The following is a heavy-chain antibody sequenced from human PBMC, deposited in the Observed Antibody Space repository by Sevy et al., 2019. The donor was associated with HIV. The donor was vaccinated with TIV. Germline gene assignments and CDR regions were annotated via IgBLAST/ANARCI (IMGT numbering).Heavy chain of an antibody. Sequence: GGSLRLSCSGSGFIFSDYYMSWIRQAPGRGLEWVSYISGSGIRYYADSVEGRFTISRDNARNSLYLQMNSLRADDTAEYYCARDPLLGIAREVARGGYWGQGTLVTVSS. D-gene: IGHD2-2*03. CDR3: ARDPLLGIAREVARGGY. CDR2: ISGSGIR. J-gene: IGHJ4*02. V-gene: IGHV3-11*01. CDR1: GFIFSDYY.